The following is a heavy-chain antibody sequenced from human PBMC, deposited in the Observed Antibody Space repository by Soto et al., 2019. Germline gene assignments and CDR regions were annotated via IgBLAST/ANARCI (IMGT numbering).Heavy chain of an antibody. Sequence: SETLSLTCTVSGGSISSSSYYWGWIRQPPGKGLEWIGSIYYSGSTYYNPSLKSRVTISVDTSKNQFSLKLSSVTAADTAVYYCARPNNGSGGRCRGVVWLDPWGQGTLVTVSS. CDR3: ARPNNGSGGRCRGVVWLDP. D-gene: IGHD2-15*01. CDR2: IYYSGST. CDR1: GGSISSSSYY. V-gene: IGHV4-39*01. J-gene: IGHJ5*02.